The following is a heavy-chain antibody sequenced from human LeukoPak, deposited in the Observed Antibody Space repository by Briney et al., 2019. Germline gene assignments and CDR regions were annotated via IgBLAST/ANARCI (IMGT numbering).Heavy chain of an antibody. J-gene: IGHJ5*02. CDR1: GGSFSGYY. CDR2: INHSEST. CDR3: ARASPIVVVPAAVTWFDP. V-gene: IGHV4-34*01. D-gene: IGHD2-2*01. Sequence: KPSETLSLTCAVYGGSFSGYYWSWIRQPPGKGLEWIGEINHSESTNYNPSLKSRVTISVDTSKNQFSLKLSSVTAADTAVYYCARASPIVVVPAAVTWFDPWGQGTLVTVSS.